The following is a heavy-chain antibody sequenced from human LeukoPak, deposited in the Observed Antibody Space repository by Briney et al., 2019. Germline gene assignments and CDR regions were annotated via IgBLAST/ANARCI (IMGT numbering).Heavy chain of an antibody. D-gene: IGHD4-11*01. CDR2: IWYDGSIK. J-gene: IGHJ4*02. V-gene: IGHV3-33*01. Sequence: GRSLRLSCAASGFTLNTHGMHWVRQAQGKGLEWVAVIWYDGSIKYYSGSVKGRFTISRDNSKNTLNLQMNSLRAEDTAVYFCARRSDYRYYFDYWGQGTLVTVSS. CDR1: GFTLNTHG. CDR3: ARRSDYRYYFDY.